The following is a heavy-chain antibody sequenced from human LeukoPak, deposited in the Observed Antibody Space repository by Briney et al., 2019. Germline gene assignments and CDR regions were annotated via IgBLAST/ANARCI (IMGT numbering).Heavy chain of an antibody. D-gene: IGHD3-10*02. CDR1: GHSTTRGYY. V-gene: IGHV4-38-2*01. CDR2: FFQSQKS. Sequence: SETLSLTCDISGHSTTRGYYWAWFRQSPGKGPEWIATFFQSQKSFYNVSLESRVIMSLDTSKSQFSLNLTSVTAADTAVYYCARVLPVPYLLDSWGQGTHVTVSS. CDR3: ARVLPVPYLLDS. J-gene: IGHJ4*02.